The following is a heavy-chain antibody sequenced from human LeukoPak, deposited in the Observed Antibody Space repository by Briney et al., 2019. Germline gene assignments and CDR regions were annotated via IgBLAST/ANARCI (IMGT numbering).Heavy chain of an antibody. CDR3: ARTKSSGWVRYYFDY. CDR1: GGSISSYY. Sequence: SETLSLTCTVSGGSISSYYWSWIRQPAGEGLEWIGRIYTSGSTNYNPSLKSRVTMSVDTSKNQFSLKLSSVTAADTAVYYCARTKSSGWVRYYFDYWGQGTLVTVSS. J-gene: IGHJ4*02. CDR2: IYTSGST. V-gene: IGHV4-4*07. D-gene: IGHD6-19*01.